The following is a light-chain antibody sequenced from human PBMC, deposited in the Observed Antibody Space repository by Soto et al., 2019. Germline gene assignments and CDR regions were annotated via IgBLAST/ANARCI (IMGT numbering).Light chain of an antibody. CDR3: ATWDDSLNGHVV. V-gene: IGLV1-44*01. CDR2: SNN. J-gene: IGLJ2*01. CDR1: RSNIGSNT. Sequence: QFVLSQPPSASGTPGQRVTISCSGSRSNIGSNTVNWYQQLPGTAPKLLMYSNNQRPSGVSDRFSGSKSGTSASLAVRGLQSEDEADYYCATWDDSLNGHVVFGGGTQLTVL.